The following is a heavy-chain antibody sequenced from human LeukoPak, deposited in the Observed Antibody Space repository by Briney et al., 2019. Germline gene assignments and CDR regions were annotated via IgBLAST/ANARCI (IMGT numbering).Heavy chain of an antibody. CDR3: ARDKGYNWNPRYHDAFDI. CDR2: TQTSGST. Sequence: PSETLSLTCTVSGGSISSGSYYWSWIRQPAGKGLEWIGRTQTSGSTNYNPSLKSRVTILVDTSKNQFSLMLTSVTAADTAVYYCARDKGYNWNPRYHDAFDIWGQGTMVTVSS. CDR1: GGSISSGSYY. J-gene: IGHJ3*02. D-gene: IGHD1-20*01. V-gene: IGHV4-61*02.